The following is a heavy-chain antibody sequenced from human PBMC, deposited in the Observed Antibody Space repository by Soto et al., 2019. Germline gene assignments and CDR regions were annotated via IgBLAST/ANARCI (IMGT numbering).Heavy chain of an antibody. CDR3: ASRSDGFDY. Sequence: QVQLVESGGGVVQPGRSLRLSCTVSGLTFSSYGMHGVRQAPGKGLEWVAVIWYDGSNKNYADSVKGRFTISRDNSKNTLYLQMNSLRVEDTAVYYCASRSDGFDYWGQGTLVTVSS. CDR2: IWYDGSNK. V-gene: IGHV3-33*01. CDR1: GLTFSSYG. J-gene: IGHJ4*02.